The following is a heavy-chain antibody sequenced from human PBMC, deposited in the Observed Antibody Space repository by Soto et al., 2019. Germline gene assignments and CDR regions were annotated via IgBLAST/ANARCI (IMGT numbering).Heavy chain of an antibody. V-gene: IGHV4-34*01. Sequence: SSETLSLTCAVYGGSFSGYYWSWIRQPPGKGLEWIGEINHSGSTNYNPSLKSRVTISVDTSKNQFSLKLSSVTAADTAVYYCARGLKVRGVIRSSYYYYGMDVRGQGTTVTVSS. D-gene: IGHD3-10*01. CDR3: ARGLKVRGVIRSSYYYYGMDV. CDR2: INHSGST. CDR1: GGSFSGYY. J-gene: IGHJ6*02.